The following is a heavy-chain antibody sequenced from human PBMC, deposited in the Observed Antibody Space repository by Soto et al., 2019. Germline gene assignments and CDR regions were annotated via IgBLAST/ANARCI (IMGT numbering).Heavy chain of an antibody. Sequence: SETLSLTCTVSGGSISSYYWSWIRQPPGKGLEWIGYIYYSGSTNYNPSLKSRVTISVDTSKNQFSLKLSSVTAADTAVYYCAREGLVIRAFDIWGQGTMVTVSS. V-gene: IGHV4-59*01. CDR2: IYYSGST. CDR1: GGSISSYY. D-gene: IGHD2-21*01. CDR3: AREGLVIRAFDI. J-gene: IGHJ3*02.